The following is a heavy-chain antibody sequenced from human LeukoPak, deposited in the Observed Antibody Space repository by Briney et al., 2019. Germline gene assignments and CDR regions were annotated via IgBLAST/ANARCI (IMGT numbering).Heavy chain of an antibody. CDR1: GGIFSSYA. CDR3: ASNPRRSAEYYYYGMDV. D-gene: IGHD3-3*01. CDR2: IIPTFGTA. V-gene: IGHV1-69*13. J-gene: IGHJ6*02. Sequence: ASVKVSCKASGGIFSSYAISWVRQARGQGLEWMGGIIPTFGTANYAQKFQGRVTITADESTSTAYMELSSLRSEDTVVYYCASNPRRSAEYYYYGMDVWGQGTTVTVSS.